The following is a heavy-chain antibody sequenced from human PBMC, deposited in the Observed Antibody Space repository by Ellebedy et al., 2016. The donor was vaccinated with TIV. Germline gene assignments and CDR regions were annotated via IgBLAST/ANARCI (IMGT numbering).Heavy chain of an antibody. V-gene: IGHV1-8*01. J-gene: IGHJ6*02. D-gene: IGHD3-3*01. CDR2: MNPNSGNT. Sequence: ASVKVSXXASGYTFTSYDINWVRQATGQGLEWMGWMNPNSGNTGYAQKFQGRVTMTRNTSISTAYMKLSSLRSEDTAVYYCARDRITTTPPYGMDVWGQGTTVTVSS. CDR3: ARDRITTTPPYGMDV. CDR1: GYTFTSYD.